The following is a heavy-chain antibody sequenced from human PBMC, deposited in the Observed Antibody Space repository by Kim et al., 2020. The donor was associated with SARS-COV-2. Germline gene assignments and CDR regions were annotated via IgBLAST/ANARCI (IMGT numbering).Heavy chain of an antibody. Sequence: GGSLRLSCAASGFTFSNAWMSWVRQAPGKGLEWVGRIKSKTDGGTTDYAAPVKGRFTISRDDSKNTLYLQMNSLKTEDTAVYYCTTEGRDVYYYYYMDVWGKGTTVTVSS. CDR2: IKSKTDGGTT. CDR1: GFTFSNAW. CDR3: TTEGRDVYYYYYMDV. V-gene: IGHV3-15*01. J-gene: IGHJ6*03. D-gene: IGHD3-10*02.